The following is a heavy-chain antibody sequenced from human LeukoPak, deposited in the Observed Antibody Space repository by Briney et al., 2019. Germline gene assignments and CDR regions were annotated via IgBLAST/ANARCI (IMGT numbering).Heavy chain of an antibody. CDR2: VYSSGST. J-gene: IGHJ6*03. V-gene: IGHV4-61*02. CDR1: GGSINSGSHY. CDR3: ARLARFGELLPYFYYIDV. Sequence: SQTLSLTGTVSGGSINSGSHYWTWVRQPAGKGLEYIGRVYSSGSTDSNPSLRSRLTMSVDLSKNQLSLKLSSVTAADTAVYYCARLARFGELLPYFYYIDVWGKGTTVTVSS. D-gene: IGHD3-10*01.